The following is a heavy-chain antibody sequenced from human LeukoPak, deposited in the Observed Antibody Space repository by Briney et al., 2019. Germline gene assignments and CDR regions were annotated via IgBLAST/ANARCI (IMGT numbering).Heavy chain of an antibody. CDR1: GFTFSGYA. Sequence: PGGSLRLSCAASGFTFSGYAMSWVRQAPGKGLEWVSGISGSGDTTYYADSVKGRFTISRDNSKNTLYLQMNSLRAEDTAVYYCARVIGATDTAHWGQGTLVTVSS. V-gene: IGHV3-23*01. CDR3: ARVIGATDTAH. J-gene: IGHJ4*02. CDR2: ISGSGDTT. D-gene: IGHD6-13*01.